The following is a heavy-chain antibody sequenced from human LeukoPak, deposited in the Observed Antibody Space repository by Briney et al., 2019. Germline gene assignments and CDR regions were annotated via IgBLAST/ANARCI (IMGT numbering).Heavy chain of an antibody. D-gene: IGHD2-2*02. V-gene: IGHV4-34*01. J-gene: IGHJ5*02. CDR2: INHSGST. Sequence: SETLSLTFAVYGGSFSGYYWSWLRQPPGKGLEWIGEINHSGSTNYNPSLKSRVTISVDTSKNQFSLKLSSVTAADTAVYYCARAGLGHCSSTSCYRHNWFDPWGQGTLVTVSS. CDR3: ARAGLGHCSSTSCYRHNWFDP. CDR1: GGSFSGYY.